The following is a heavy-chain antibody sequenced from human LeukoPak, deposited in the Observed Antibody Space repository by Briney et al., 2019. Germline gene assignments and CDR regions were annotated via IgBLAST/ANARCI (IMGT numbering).Heavy chain of an antibody. V-gene: IGHV1-3*01. J-gene: IGHJ5*02. CDR3: ARGMWRFGEPPNWFDP. CDR2: INAGNGNT. Sequence: VASVKVSCTASGYTFTSYAMHWVRQAPGQRLEWMGWINAGNGNTKYSQKFQGRVTITRDTSASTAYMELSSLRSEDTAVYYCARGMWRFGEPPNWFDPWGQGTLVTVSS. CDR1: GYTFTSYA. D-gene: IGHD3-10*01.